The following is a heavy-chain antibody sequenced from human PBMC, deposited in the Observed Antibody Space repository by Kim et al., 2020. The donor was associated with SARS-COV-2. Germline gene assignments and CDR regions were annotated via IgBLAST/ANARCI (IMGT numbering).Heavy chain of an antibody. CDR1: GFTFDDYA. CDR3: AKDMAPAYYYDSSGHMAN. V-gene: IGHV3-9*01. Sequence: GGSLRLSCAASGFTFDDYAMHWVRQAPGKGLEWVSGISWNSGSIGYADSVKGRFTISRDNAKNSLYLQMNSLRAEDTALYYCAKDMAPAYYYDSSGHMANWGQGTLGTVSS. D-gene: IGHD3-22*01. CDR2: ISWNSGSI. J-gene: IGHJ4*02.